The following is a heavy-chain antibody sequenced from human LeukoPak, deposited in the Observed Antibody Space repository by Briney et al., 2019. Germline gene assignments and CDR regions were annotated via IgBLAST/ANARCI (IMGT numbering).Heavy chain of an antibody. CDR3: AKGRIVGATSFDY. Sequence: GGSLRLSCAASGFSVSNYDMSWVRQAPGKGLEWVSGISNDGGRTYYADSVKGRLTISRDNSKNSLYLQVNSLRVEDTAVYYCAKGRIVGATSFDYWGQGSLVTVSS. CDR2: ISNDGGRT. CDR1: GFSVSNYD. D-gene: IGHD1-26*01. V-gene: IGHV3-23*01. J-gene: IGHJ4*02.